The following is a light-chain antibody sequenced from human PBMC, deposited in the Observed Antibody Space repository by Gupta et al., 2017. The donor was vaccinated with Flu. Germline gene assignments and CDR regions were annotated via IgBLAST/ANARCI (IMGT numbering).Light chain of an antibody. J-gene: IGKJ1*01. V-gene: IGKV1-12*01. Sequence: PASVSASGGDTVTITCRASQGSSAWLAWYQQKPGKAPKLLMSAASSLESGVPTRFSGSGSGTXFTLTIXRLQPEDFATYYCKRTENFPWTFGXGTKVEIK. CDR2: AAS. CDR1: QGSSAW. CDR3: KRTENFPWT.